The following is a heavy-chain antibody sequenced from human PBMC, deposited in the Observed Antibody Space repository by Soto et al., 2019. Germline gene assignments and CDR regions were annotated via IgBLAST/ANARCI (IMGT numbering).Heavy chain of an antibody. J-gene: IGHJ4*02. Sequence: PSETLSLTCTVSGGSISSYYWSWIRQPPGKGLEWIGYIYYSGSTNYNPSLKSRVTISVDTSKNQFSLKLSSVTAADTAVYYCARINLVRRVWYFDYWGQGTLVTVSS. CDR2: IYYSGST. CDR3: ARINLVRRVWYFDY. D-gene: IGHD3-16*01. V-gene: IGHV4-59*01. CDR1: GGSISSYY.